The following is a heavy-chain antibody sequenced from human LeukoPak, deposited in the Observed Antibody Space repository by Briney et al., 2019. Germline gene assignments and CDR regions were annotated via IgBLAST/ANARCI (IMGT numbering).Heavy chain of an antibody. J-gene: IGHJ6*03. D-gene: IGHD4-23*01. CDR2: SNPSGGST. CDR3: ARGAVGGNSAYYYYMDV. V-gene: IGHV1-46*03. CDR1: GYTFTSCY. Sequence: ASVKVSCKASGYTFTSCYMHWVRHAPGQGLEWMGRSNPSGGSTSYAQKFQGRVTMTRDTSTSTVYMELSSLRSEDTAVYYCARGAVGGNSAYYYYMDVWGKGTTVTVSS.